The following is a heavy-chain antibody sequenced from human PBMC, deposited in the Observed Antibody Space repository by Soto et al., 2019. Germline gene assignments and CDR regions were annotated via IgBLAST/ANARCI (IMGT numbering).Heavy chain of an antibody. CDR3: ARGGCSGGSCLYYYYYGMDV. D-gene: IGHD2-15*01. CDR2: IYSGGST. Sequence: EVQLVESGGGLIQPGGSLRLSCAASGFTVSSNYMSWVRQAPGKGLEWVSVIYSGGSTYYADSVKGRFTISRDNSKNTLYLQMNSLRAEDTAVYYCARGGCSGGSCLYYYYYGMDVWGQGTTVTVSS. J-gene: IGHJ6*02. V-gene: IGHV3-53*01. CDR1: GFTVSSNY.